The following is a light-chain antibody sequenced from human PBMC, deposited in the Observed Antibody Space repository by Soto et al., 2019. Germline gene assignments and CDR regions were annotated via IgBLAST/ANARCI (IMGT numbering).Light chain of an antibody. CDR1: SSDVGGYNY. CDR2: EVS. Sequence: QSALTQPASVSGAPGQSITISCTGTSSDVGGYNYVSWYQQHPGKAPKLMIYEVSNRPSGVSNRFSGSKSGNTASLTISGLQAEDEADYYCSSYTSSGFGTGTKLPVL. V-gene: IGLV2-14*01. J-gene: IGLJ1*01. CDR3: SSYTSSG.